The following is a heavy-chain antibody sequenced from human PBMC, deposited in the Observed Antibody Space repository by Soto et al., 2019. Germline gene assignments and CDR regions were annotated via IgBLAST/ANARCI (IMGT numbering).Heavy chain of an antibody. CDR2: ISGYNGNT. V-gene: IGHV1-18*04. Sequence: QVQLVESGAEVKKPGASVKVSCKASGYTFTNYGISWVRQAPGQGLEWMGWISGYNGNTKYAQKFQGRVTMTTDTPTNTAYMGLRRLRSDDTAVYYCARDREYYYDSSGNYYYHYGMDVWGQGTTVTVS. CDR3: ARDREYYYDSSGNYYYHYGMDV. CDR1: GYTFTNYG. J-gene: IGHJ6*02. D-gene: IGHD3-22*01.